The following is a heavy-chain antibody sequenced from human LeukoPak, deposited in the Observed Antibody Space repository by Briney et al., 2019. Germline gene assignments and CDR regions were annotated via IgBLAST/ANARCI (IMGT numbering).Heavy chain of an antibody. D-gene: IGHD4-23*01. CDR1: GFTFSNYA. V-gene: IGHV3-23*01. CDR2: ISGGGENT. CDR3: AKDVGGPMFDY. J-gene: IGHJ4*02. Sequence: GRSLRLSCAASGFTFSNYAMSWVRQTPGKGLEWLSTISGGGENTHYADSVEGRFTISRHNSQNTLYLQMNSLRADDTAVYYCAKDVGGPMFDYWGQGTLVTVSS.